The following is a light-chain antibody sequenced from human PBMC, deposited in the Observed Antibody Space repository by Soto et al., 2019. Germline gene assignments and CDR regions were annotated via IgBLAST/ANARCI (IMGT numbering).Light chain of an antibody. CDR3: QQRTNWPGIT. V-gene: IGKV3-15*01. CDR1: QSVSSS. J-gene: IGKJ5*01. Sequence: EIVMTQSPATLSVSPGERATLSCRASQSVSSSLAWYQQRPGQAPRLLIYGASTRATGIPARFSGSGSGTEFTLTISSLQSEDFAVYSCQQRTNWPGITFGQGTRLEIK. CDR2: GAS.